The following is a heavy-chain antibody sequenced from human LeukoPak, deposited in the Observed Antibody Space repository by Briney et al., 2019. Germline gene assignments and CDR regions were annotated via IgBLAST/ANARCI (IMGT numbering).Heavy chain of an antibody. CDR3: ARVSSTAFDH. Sequence: GSLRLSCAASGFTFSDYYMSWIRQAPGKGLVWVSYISTTGNTIYYADSVKGRFTISRDNAKNSLYLQMNSLRAEDTAVYYCARVSSTAFDHWGQGTLVTVSS. J-gene: IGHJ4*02. CDR2: ISTTGNTI. CDR1: GFTFSDYY. D-gene: IGHD1-26*01. V-gene: IGHV3-11*01.